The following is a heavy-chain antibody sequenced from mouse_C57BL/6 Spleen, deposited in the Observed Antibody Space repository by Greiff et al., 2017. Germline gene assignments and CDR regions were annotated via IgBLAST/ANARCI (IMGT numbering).Heavy chain of an antibody. Sequence: EVQLVESGGGLVKPGGSLKLSCAASGFTFSDYGMHWVRQAPEKGLEWVAYISSGSSTIYYADTVKGRFTISRDNAKNTLFLQMTSLRSEDTAMYYCARGAYSNYLYYFDYWGQGTTLTVSS. D-gene: IGHD2-5*01. CDR3: ARGAYSNYLYYFDY. V-gene: IGHV5-17*01. CDR1: GFTFSDYG. CDR2: ISSGSSTI. J-gene: IGHJ2*01.